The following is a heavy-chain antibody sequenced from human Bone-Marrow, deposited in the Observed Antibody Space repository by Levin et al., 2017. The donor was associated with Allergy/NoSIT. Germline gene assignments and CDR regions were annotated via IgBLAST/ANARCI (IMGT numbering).Heavy chain of an antibody. CDR3: ARDITGYKGYFDY. CDR1: GYTFTSYY. V-gene: IGHV1-46*01. Sequence: ASVKVSCKASGYTFTSYYLHWVRQAPGQGLEWMGIINPSLGTTTNAQKFQGRVTMTRDTSTSTVYMEVSSLRSEDTAVYYCARDITGYKGYFDYWGQGTLVTVSS. CDR2: INPSLGTT. D-gene: IGHD1-14*01. J-gene: IGHJ4*02.